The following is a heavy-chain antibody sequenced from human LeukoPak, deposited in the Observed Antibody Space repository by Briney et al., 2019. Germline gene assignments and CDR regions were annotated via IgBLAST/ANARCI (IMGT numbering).Heavy chain of an antibody. J-gene: IGHJ4*02. CDR1: GGFISSYN. CDR3: AKLFPANTYTYFRD. V-gene: IGHV4-59*01. D-gene: IGHD5-18*01. Sequence: SETLSLTCTVSGGFISSYNWSWIRQPPGKGLEWIGYIYYSGSTNYNPSLKSRVTISVDTSKNQFSLKLSSVTAADTAVYYCAKLFPANTYTYFRDWGQGTLVTVSS. CDR2: IYYSGST.